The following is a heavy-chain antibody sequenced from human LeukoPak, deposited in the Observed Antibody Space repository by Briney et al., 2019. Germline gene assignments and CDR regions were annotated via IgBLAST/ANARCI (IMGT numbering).Heavy chain of an antibody. CDR1: GGSFSGYY. CDR3: ARERFNDSSAGATWFDP. V-gene: IGHV4-34*01. Sequence: SGTLSLTCAVYGGSFSGYYWSWIRQPPGKGLEWIGEINHSGSTNYNPSLKSRVTISVDTSKNQFSLKLSSVTAADTAVYYCARERFNDSSAGATWFDPWGQGTLVTVSS. CDR2: INHSGST. J-gene: IGHJ5*02. D-gene: IGHD3-22*01.